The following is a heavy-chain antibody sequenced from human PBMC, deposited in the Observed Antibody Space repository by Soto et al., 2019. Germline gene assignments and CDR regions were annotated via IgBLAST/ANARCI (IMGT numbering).Heavy chain of an antibody. CDR1: GFTFRSYS. Sequence: GGSLRLSCAASGFTFRSYSMNWVRQAPGKGLEWLSYISSSGSTIYYADSVKGRFTISRDNAKNSLYLQMNSLRDEDMAVYYCARDGYYISPGCHFFPDVWGKGTTVTVSP. CDR2: ISSSGSTI. V-gene: IGHV3-48*02. J-gene: IGHJ6*04. D-gene: IGHD2-2*03. CDR3: ARDGYYISPGCHFFPDV.